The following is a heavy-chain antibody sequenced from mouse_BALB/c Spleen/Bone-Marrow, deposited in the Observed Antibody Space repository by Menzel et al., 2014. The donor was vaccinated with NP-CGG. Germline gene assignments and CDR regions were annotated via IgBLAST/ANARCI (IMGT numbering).Heavy chain of an antibody. D-gene: IGHD2-14*01. V-gene: IGHV1-67*01. CDR1: GYTFTDYG. CDR2: ISLYSGNT. CDR3: ARGDHRYDETMDY. J-gene: IGHJ4*01. Sequence: QVQLQQSGPELVRPGVSVKISCKGSGYTFTDYGMHWVKQSHAKSLEWIGLISLYSGNTNYNQKFKDKATMTVDKSSSTAYMELARLTSEDSAIYYCARGDHRYDETMDYWGQAASVTISS.